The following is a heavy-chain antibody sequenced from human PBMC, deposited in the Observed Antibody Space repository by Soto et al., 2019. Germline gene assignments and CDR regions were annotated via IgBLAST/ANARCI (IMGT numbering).Heavy chain of an antibody. V-gene: IGHV1-69*13. Sequence: SVKVSCKASGGTFSNYPIIWVRQAPGQGLEWMGGIIPIFGTVNYAQKFQGRVTITADESTSTAYMELSSLRSEDTAVYYCARGRSPYYYDSSGYLTPDYWGQGTLVTVSS. D-gene: IGHD3-22*01. J-gene: IGHJ4*02. CDR1: GGTFSNYP. CDR2: IIPIFGTV. CDR3: ARGRSPYYYDSSGYLTPDY.